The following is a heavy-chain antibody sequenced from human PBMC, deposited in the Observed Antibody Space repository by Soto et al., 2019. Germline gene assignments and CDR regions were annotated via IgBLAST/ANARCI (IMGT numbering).Heavy chain of an antibody. Sequence: QVQLVQSGAEVKKHESSVKVSCKASGGTFSSYTISWVRQAPGQGLEWMGRIIPILGIANYAQKFQGRVTITADKSTSTAYMELSSLRSEDTAVYYCAGGRIHLRELSSPFGHWGQGTLVTVSS. J-gene: IGHJ4*02. D-gene: IGHD3-16*02. V-gene: IGHV1-69*02. CDR3: AGGRIHLRELSSPFGH. CDR2: IIPILGIA. CDR1: GGTFSSYT.